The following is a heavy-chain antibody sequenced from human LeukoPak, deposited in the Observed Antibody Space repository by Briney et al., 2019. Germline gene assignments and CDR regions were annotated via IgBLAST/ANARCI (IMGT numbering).Heavy chain of an antibody. CDR3: ARGGIPARTLVRPHNWYFDL. D-gene: IGHD6-6*01. CDR2: IKHSGST. J-gene: IGHJ2*01. Sequence: PSETLSLTCAVYGGSFSGYSWSWIRTPPGKGLEWIGEIKHSGSTKYNPSLKSRVPISGARSKNHFSLKLSLLTAAATAVYYCARGGIPARTLVRPHNWYFDLWGRGTLVTVSS. CDR1: GGSFSGYS. V-gene: IGHV4-34*01.